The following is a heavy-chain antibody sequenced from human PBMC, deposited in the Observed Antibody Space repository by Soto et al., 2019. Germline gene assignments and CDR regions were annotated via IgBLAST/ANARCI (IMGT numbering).Heavy chain of an antibody. V-gene: IGHV4-61*01. Sequence: ETLSLTCTVSGGSDSSGSYYWSWVRQPPGKGLEWIGYIHDSGSTNYNPALKSRGTISVDTSKNQFSLQLSSVIAADTAVYYCARGYIGTRLFDYWGQGTLVTVSS. CDR3: ARGYIGTRLFDY. J-gene: IGHJ4*02. CDR1: GGSDSSGSYY. D-gene: IGHD5-12*01. CDR2: IHDSGST.